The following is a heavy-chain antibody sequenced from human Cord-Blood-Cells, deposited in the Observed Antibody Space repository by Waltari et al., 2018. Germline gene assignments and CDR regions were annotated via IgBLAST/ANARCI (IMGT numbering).Heavy chain of an antibody. CDR1: GYSISSGYY. CDR3: ARGGITIFGVVIFDWYFDL. Sequence: QVQLQESGPGLVKPSETLSLTCAVSGYSISSGYYWGWIRQPPGKGLEWIGSIYHSGSTYYNPSLKSRVTISVDTSKNQFSLKLNSVTAADTAVYYCARGGITIFGVVIFDWYFDLWGRGTLVTVSS. D-gene: IGHD3-3*01. V-gene: IGHV4-38-2*01. J-gene: IGHJ2*01. CDR2: IYHSGST.